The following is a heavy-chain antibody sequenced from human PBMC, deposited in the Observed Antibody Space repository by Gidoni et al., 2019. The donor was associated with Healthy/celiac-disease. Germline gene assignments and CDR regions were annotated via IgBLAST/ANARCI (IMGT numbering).Heavy chain of an antibody. J-gene: IGHJ4*02. D-gene: IGHD3-3*01. Sequence: QVQLVESGGGVVHPGRSLRLSCAPSGFTFSRYGMHWVRQAPGKGLEWVAVISYDGSNKYDADSVKGRFTISRDNSKNTLYLQMNSLRAEDTAVYYCAKGPDYDFWSGYDYWGQGTLVTVSS. CDR3: AKGPDYDFWSGYDY. CDR2: ISYDGSNK. CDR1: GFTFSRYG. V-gene: IGHV3-30*18.